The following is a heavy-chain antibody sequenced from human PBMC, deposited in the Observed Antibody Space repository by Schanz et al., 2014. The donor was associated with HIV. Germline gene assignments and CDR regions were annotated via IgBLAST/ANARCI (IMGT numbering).Heavy chain of an antibody. CDR3: ARGPQGEYYDFLTGYYFSSYFDY. Sequence: QVQLQQWGAGLLNSSETLSLTCAVYGGSLSGYDWNWIRQSPGKGLEWIGEINHSGSTNYNPSLKSRVSMSVYPSKRQFSLKLSSVTAADTAVYYCARGPQGEYYDFLTGYYFSSYFDYWGQGTLVTVSS. V-gene: IGHV4-34*01. J-gene: IGHJ4*02. CDR2: INHSGST. D-gene: IGHD3-9*01. CDR1: GGSLSGYD.